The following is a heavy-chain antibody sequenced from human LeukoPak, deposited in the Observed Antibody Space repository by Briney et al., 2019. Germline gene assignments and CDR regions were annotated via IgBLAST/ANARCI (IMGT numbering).Heavy chain of an antibody. Sequence: GGSLRLSCAASGFAFSSFSMCWVRQTPGKGLEWVSVITARGDIRAYADSVKGRFTISRDNSKNTVYLQMNSLTAEDTAIYYCVKVVRDYIDYWGQGTLATVSS. J-gene: IGHJ4*02. CDR2: ITARGDIR. CDR1: GFAFSSFS. D-gene: IGHD3-10*02. V-gene: IGHV3-23*01. CDR3: VKVVRDYIDY.